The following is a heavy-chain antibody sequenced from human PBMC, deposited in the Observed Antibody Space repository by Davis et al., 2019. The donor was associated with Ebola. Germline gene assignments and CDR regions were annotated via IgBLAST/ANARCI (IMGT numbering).Heavy chain of an antibody. CDR2: IWYDGSNK. Sequence: PGGSLRLSCAASGFTFSSYGMHWVRQAPGKGLEWVAVIWYDGSNKYYADSVKGRFTISRDNSKNTLYLQMNSLRAEDTAVYYCARDPGGSYPSYYFDYWGQGTLVTVSS. CDR1: GFTFSSYG. V-gene: IGHV3-33*01. D-gene: IGHD1-26*01. J-gene: IGHJ4*02. CDR3: ARDPGGSYPSYYFDY.